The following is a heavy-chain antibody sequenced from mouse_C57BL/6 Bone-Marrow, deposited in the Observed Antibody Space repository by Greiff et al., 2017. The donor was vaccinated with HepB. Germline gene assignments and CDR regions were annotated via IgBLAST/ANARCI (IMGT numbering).Heavy chain of an antibody. J-gene: IGHJ1*03. Sequence: VQLKESGGGLVKPGGSLKLSCAASGFTFSDYGMHWVRQAPEKGLEWVAYISSGSSTIYYADTVKGRFTISRDNAKNTLFLQMTSLRSEDTALYYCARSPTTVVAPRYFDVWGTGTTVTVSS. D-gene: IGHD1-1*01. CDR2: ISSGSSTI. V-gene: IGHV5-17*01. CDR3: ARSPTTVVAPRYFDV. CDR1: GFTFSDYG.